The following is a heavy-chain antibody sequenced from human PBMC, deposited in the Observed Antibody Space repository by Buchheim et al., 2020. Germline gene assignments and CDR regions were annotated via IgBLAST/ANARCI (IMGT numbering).Heavy chain of an antibody. V-gene: IGHV3-74*01. CDR2: IAHDGSVT. J-gene: IGHJ4*02. CDR1: GITFSSYV. D-gene: IGHD3-10*01. Sequence: EVQLVESGGGLVQPGGSLRLSCAASGITFSSYVMHWVRQAPGTGLVWVLRIAHDGSVTNFADSVKGRFTISRDHAKNTVYLQMSSLRAEDTAIYYCASDWNYKSDYWGQGTL. CDR3: ASDWNYKSDY.